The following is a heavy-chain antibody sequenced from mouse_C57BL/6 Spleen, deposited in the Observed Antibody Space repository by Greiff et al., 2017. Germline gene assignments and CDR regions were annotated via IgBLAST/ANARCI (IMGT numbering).Heavy chain of an antibody. CDR2: IDPEDGDT. D-gene: IGHD1-1*01. CDR1: GFNIKDYY. V-gene: IGHV14-1*01. J-gene: IGHJ4*01. Sequence: VQLKESGAELVRPGASVKLSCTASGFNIKDYYMHWVKQRPEQGLEWIGRIDPEDGDTEYAPKFQGKATMTADTSSNTAYLQLSSLTSEDTAVYYCTKGLRYHYYAMDYWGQGTSVTVSS. CDR3: TKGLRYHYYAMDY.